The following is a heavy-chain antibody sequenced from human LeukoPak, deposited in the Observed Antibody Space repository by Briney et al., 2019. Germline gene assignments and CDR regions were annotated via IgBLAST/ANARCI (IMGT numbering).Heavy chain of an antibody. Sequence: SETLSLTCTVSGGSISGYYWSWIRQPPGKGLEWIGEINHSGSTNYNPSLKSRVTISVDTSKDQFSLKLSSVTAADTAVYYCAGYGYYYYYGMDVWGQGTTVTVSS. CDR2: INHSGST. CDR1: GGSISGYY. CDR3: AGYGYYYYYGMDV. V-gene: IGHV4-34*01. J-gene: IGHJ6*02. D-gene: IGHD5-18*01.